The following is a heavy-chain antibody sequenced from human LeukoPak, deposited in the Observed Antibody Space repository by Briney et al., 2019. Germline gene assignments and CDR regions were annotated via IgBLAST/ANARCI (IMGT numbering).Heavy chain of an antibody. D-gene: IGHD4-23*01. CDR3: VRAVVTDWFDY. Sequence: ASVKVSCKVSGSILTYYYIHCVRQAPGQGLEWMGWVNPNSGGTNYAQRFQGRVTVTGYTSISTAYMELTRLTSDDTAVYYCVRAVVTDWFDYWGQGTLVTVSS. J-gene: IGHJ4*02. V-gene: IGHV1-2*02. CDR1: GSILTYYY. CDR2: VNPNSGGT.